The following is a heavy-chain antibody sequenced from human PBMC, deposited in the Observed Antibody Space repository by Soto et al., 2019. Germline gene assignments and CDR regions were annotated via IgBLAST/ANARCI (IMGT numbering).Heavy chain of an antibody. V-gene: IGHV3-30*18. J-gene: IGHJ4*02. CDR1: GFTFSSYG. CDR3: AKTLWYSSGWFDY. Sequence: QVQLVESGGGVVQPGRSLRLSCAASGFTFSSYGMHWVRQAPGKGLEWVAVISYDGSNKYYADSVKGRFTISRDNSKNTLYLQMNSLRAEDTAVYYCAKTLWYSSGWFDYWGQGTLVTVSS. CDR2: ISYDGSNK. D-gene: IGHD6-19*01.